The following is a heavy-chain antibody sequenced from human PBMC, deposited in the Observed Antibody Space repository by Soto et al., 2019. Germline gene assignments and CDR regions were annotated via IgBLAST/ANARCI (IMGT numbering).Heavy chain of an antibody. CDR2: IHSTGFT. V-gene: IGHV4-4*07. CDR1: GDSISSSY. CDR3: ATSQKGYNWNYFDH. J-gene: IGHJ4*02. D-gene: IGHD1-20*01. Sequence: LSLTCSVSGDSISSSYWSWIRQAAEKRPEWIGRIHSTGFTSYNPSLESRVSVSVDMSKSQFSLKLSAVTAADTAVYYCATSQKGYNWNYFDHWGQGALVTVSS.